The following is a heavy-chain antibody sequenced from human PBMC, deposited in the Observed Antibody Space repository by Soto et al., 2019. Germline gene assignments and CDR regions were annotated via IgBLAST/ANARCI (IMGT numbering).Heavy chain of an antibody. CDR2: ITNSGDT. J-gene: IGHJ4*02. V-gene: IGHV3-23*01. CDR1: GFAFSGVA. CDR3: AKCAGGFITPRRFDH. D-gene: IGHD3-22*01. Sequence: EVQLLDSGGGLVQPGGSLRLSCAASGFAFSGVAMSWVRQAPGKGLEWVTVITNSGDTYYADSVKGRFAISRDNSKNARYLQMTSLRAEDTAVYYCAKCAGGFITPRRFDHWGQGALVTVSS.